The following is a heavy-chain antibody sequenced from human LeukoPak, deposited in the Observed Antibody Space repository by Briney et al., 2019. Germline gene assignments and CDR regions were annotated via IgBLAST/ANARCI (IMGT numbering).Heavy chain of an antibody. Sequence: ASETLSLTCTVSGCTISSYYWSWIRQPPGKGLEWIGYIYYSGSTNYNPSLKSRLTISVDTSKNQFSLKLSSVTAADTAVYYCARNVKDAFDIWGQGTMVTVSS. CDR2: IYYSGST. CDR3: ARNVKDAFDI. CDR1: GCTISSYY. J-gene: IGHJ3*02. V-gene: IGHV4-59*08.